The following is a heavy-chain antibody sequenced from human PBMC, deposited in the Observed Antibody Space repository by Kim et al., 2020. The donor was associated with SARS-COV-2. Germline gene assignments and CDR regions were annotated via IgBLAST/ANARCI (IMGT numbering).Heavy chain of an antibody. CDR1: GFTFSSYS. Sequence: GGSLRLSCAASGFTFSSYSMNWVRQAPGKGLEWVSSISSSSSYISYADSVKGRCTISRDNAKNSLYLQMTSMRAEDTAVYYCAGEYSSSLGAFDYWGPGTLVTVSS. J-gene: IGHJ4*02. D-gene: IGHD6-6*01. CDR3: AGEYSSSLGAFDY. CDR2: ISSSSSYI. V-gene: IGHV3-21*01.